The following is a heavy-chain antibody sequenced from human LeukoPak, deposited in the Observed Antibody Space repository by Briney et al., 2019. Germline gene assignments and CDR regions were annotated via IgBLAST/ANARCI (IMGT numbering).Heavy chain of an antibody. Sequence: SVKVSCKASGGTFSSYAISWVRQAPGQGLEWMGRIIPILGIANYAQKFQGRVTITADKSTSTAYMELSSLRSEDTAVYYCASDILNRDYYYYYGMDVWGQGTTVTVSS. D-gene: IGHD1-14*01. CDR3: ASDILNRDYYYYYGMDV. V-gene: IGHV1-69*04. CDR1: GGTFSSYA. J-gene: IGHJ6*02. CDR2: IIPILGIA.